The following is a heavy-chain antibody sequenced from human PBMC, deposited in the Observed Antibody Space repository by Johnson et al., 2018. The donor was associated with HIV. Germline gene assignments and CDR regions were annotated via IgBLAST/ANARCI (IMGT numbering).Heavy chain of an antibody. CDR3: ARDRGYWDAFDV. J-gene: IGHJ3*01. D-gene: IGHD3-22*01. CDR1: GFTFSSYW. CDR2: ISSSGSTM. Sequence: VESGGGLVQPGGSLRLSCAASGFTFSSYWMNWVRQAPGKGLEWVSYISSSGSTMYYADSVKGRFTISRDNSKNTLYLQMNILRTENTAVYYCARDRGYWDAFDVWGQGTMVTVSS. V-gene: IGHV3-48*01.